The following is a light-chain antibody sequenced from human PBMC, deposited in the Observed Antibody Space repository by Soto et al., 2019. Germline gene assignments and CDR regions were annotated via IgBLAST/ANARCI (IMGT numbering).Light chain of an antibody. Sequence: QAVVTQPPSVSGAPGQRVTISCTGSTSNIGAGYDVHWYQQLPGTAPKLLIYGNNNRPSGVPDRFSGSKSGTSASLAITGLQVEDEADYYCQSFDISQSGVLFGGGTKLTVL. V-gene: IGLV1-40*01. CDR2: GNN. J-gene: IGLJ2*01. CDR1: TSNIGAGYD. CDR3: QSFDISQSGVL.